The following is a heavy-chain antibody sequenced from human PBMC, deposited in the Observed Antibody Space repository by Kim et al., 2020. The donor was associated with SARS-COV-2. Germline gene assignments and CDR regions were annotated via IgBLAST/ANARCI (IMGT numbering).Heavy chain of an antibody. Sequence: ADSVNGRFTISRDNSKNTLYLQMSSLRGEDTAVYYCAKEAVGRTKSWFDSWGQGTLVTVSS. D-gene: IGHD1-26*01. V-gene: IGHV3-23*01. CDR3: AKEAVGRTKSWFDS. J-gene: IGHJ5*01.